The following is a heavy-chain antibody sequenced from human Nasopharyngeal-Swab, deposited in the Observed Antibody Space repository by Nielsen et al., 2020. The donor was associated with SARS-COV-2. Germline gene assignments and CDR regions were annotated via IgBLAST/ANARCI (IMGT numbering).Heavy chain of an antibody. Sequence: SVKVSCKASGCTFSSYAISWARQAPGQGLEWMGGIIPIFGTANYAQKFQGRVTITADKSTSTAYMELSSLRSEDTAVYYCARGDTIFGKGSYDAFDIWGQGTMVTVSS. CDR2: IIPIFGTA. J-gene: IGHJ3*02. CDR1: GCTFSSYA. CDR3: ARGDTIFGKGSYDAFDI. V-gene: IGHV1-69*06. D-gene: IGHD3-3*01.